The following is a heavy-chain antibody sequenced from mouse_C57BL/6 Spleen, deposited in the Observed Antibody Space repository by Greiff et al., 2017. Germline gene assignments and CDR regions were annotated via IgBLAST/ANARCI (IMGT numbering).Heavy chain of an antibody. V-gene: IGHV5-9-1*02. CDR1: GFTFSSYA. CDR2: ISRGGDYI. Sequence: EVQRVESGEGLVKPGGSLKLSCAASGFTFSSYAMSWVRQTPEKRLEWVAYISRGGDYINYADNVKGRFTFSRDNATNTLYLQLSSLKYEDTVMYYGTRGGYCSSYWFDYWGQGTLVTVSA. CDR3: TRGGYCSSYWFDY. D-gene: IGHD1-1*01. J-gene: IGHJ3*01.